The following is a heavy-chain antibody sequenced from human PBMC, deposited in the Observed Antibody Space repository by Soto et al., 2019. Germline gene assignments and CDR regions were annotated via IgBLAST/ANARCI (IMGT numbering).Heavy chain of an antibody. CDR2: ISYDGSNK. CDR1: GFTFSSYD. CDR3: ARDQRFDP. Sequence: QVQLVESGGGVVQPGRSLRLSCAAPGFTFSSYDMHCVRQATGKGLEWVAVISYDGSNKYYADSVEGRFTISRDNSKNTLNLQMSSLIVEDTAVYYCARDQRFDPWGQGTLVTVSS. V-gene: IGHV3-30-3*01. J-gene: IGHJ5*02.